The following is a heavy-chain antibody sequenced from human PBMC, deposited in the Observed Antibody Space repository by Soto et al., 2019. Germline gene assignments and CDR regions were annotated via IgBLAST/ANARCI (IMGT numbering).Heavy chain of an antibody. J-gene: IGHJ5*02. V-gene: IGHV4-39*01. CDR1: GGSISSSSYY. CDR2: IYYSGST. D-gene: IGHD3-22*01. CDR3: ARQHITMIVVVITNNWFDP. Sequence: SETLSLTCTVSGGSISSSSYYWGWIRQPPGKGLEWIGSIYYSGSTYYNPSLKSRVTISVDTSKNQLSLKLSSVTAADTAVYYCARQHITMIVVVITNNWFDPWGQGTLVTVS.